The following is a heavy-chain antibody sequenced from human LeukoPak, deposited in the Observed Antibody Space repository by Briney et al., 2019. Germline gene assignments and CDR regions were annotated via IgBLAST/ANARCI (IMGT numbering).Heavy chain of an antibody. V-gene: IGHV1-24*01. CDR1: GYTLTDLS. Sequence: GASVKVSCKVSGYTLTDLSVHWVRQAPGKGLEWMGGFDPEDGETIYAQKFQGRVTMTEDTSTDTASMELSILRSEDTAVYYCATPFGEKAGSGLSWGQGTLVTVSS. CDR2: FDPEDGET. CDR3: ATPFGEKAGSGLS. D-gene: IGHD3-10*01. J-gene: IGHJ5*02.